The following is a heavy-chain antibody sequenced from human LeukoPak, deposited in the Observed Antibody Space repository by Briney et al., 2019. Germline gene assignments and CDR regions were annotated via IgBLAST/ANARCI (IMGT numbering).Heavy chain of an antibody. J-gene: IGHJ4*02. D-gene: IGHD1-26*01. CDR3: TRPKYSGSYGIDY. CDR2: IRSKAFGETA. V-gene: IGHV3-49*04. CDR1: GFTVSSNY. Sequence: GGSLRLSCAASGFTVSSNYMSWARQAPGKGLEWVGFIRSKAFGETAEYAASVKGRFTISRDDSKSIAYLQMNSLKTEDTAVYYCTRPKYSGSYGIDYWGQGTLVTVSS.